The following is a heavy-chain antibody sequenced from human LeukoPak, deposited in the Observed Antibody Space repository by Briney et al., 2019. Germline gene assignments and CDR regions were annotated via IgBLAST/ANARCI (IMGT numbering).Heavy chain of an antibody. CDR3: ARESFSGSYYLKTVWFDP. V-gene: IGHV4-34*01. D-gene: IGHD1-26*01. CDR2: INHSGST. Sequence: PSETLSLTCAVYGGSFSGYYWSWIRQPPGKGLEWIGEINHSGSTNYNPSLKSRVTISVDTSKNQFSLKLSSVTAADTAVYCCARESFSGSYYLKTVWFDPWGQGTLVTVSS. CDR1: GGSFSGYY. J-gene: IGHJ5*02.